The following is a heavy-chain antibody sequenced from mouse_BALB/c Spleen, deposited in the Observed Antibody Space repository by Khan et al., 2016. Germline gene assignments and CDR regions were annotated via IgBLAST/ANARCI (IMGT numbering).Heavy chain of an antibody. J-gene: IGHJ3*01. CDR3: ARKYGNYGGFAY. Sequence: QVQLKQSGAELAKPGASVKMSCKASGYTFTSYWMHWVKQRPGQGLEWIGYINPSTGYTEYNQKFKDKATLTADKSSSTAYMQLSSLTSEDSAVYYCARKYGNYGGFAYWGQGTLVTVSA. CDR2: INPSTGYT. D-gene: IGHD2-10*02. V-gene: IGHV1-7*01. CDR1: GYTFTSYW.